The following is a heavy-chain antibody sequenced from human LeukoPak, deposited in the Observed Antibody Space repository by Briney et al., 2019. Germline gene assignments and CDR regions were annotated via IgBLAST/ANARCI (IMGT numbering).Heavy chain of an antibody. Sequence: PSQTLSLTRTVSGGSISSGDYYWSWIRQPPGKGLEWIGYIYYSGSTYYNPSLKSRVTISVDTSKNQFSLKLSSVTAADTAVYYCAREVVVAAGRWFDPWGQGTLVTVSS. CDR3: AREVVVAAGRWFDP. CDR1: GGSISSGDYY. J-gene: IGHJ5*02. CDR2: IYYSGST. V-gene: IGHV4-30-4*01. D-gene: IGHD2-15*01.